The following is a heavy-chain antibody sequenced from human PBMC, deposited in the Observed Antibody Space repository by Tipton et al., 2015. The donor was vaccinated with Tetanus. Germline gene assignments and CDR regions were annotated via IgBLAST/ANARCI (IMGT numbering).Heavy chain of an antibody. Sequence: SLRLSCAASGFTVSSNYMSWVRQAPGKGLEWVSVIYSGGSTYYADSVKGRFTISRDNSKNTLYLQMNSLRAEDTAVYYCARGGSYQLPLRPFDYWGQGTLATVSS. V-gene: IGHV3-53*01. J-gene: IGHJ4*02. CDR3: ARGGSYQLPLRPFDY. CDR1: GFTVSSNY. CDR2: IYSGGST. D-gene: IGHD2-2*01.